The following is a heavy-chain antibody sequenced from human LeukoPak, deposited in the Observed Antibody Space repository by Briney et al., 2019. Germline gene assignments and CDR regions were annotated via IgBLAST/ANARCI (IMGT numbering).Heavy chain of an antibody. CDR3: ARVIGVAATPWYYYYMDV. J-gene: IGHJ6*03. V-gene: IGHV4-61*02. Sequence: SETLSLTCTVSGGSISSGSYYWSWIRQPAGKGLEWIGRIYISGSTYYNPSLKSRVTISVDTSKNQFSLKLSSVTAADTAVYYCARVIGVAATPWYYYYMDVWGKGTTVTVSS. D-gene: IGHD2-15*01. CDR1: GGSISSGSYY. CDR2: IYISGST.